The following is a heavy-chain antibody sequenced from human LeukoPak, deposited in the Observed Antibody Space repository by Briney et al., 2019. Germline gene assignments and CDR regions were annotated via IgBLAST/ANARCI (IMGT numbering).Heavy chain of an antibody. D-gene: IGHD3-22*01. CDR2: IYTSGST. J-gene: IGHJ3*02. Sequence: SETLSLTCTVSGGSISSYYWSWIRQPAGKGLEWIGRIYTSGSTNYNPSLKSRVTMSVDTSKNQFFLKLSSVTAADTAVYYCARQRTYYYDSSGYFPEAFDIWGQGTMVTVSS. V-gene: IGHV4-4*07. CDR3: ARQRTYYYDSSGYFPEAFDI. CDR1: GGSISSYY.